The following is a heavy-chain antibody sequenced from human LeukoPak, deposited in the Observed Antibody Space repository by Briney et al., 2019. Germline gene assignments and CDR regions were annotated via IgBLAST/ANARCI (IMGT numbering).Heavy chain of an antibody. CDR2: IHSDGTT. CDR3: ARLNFRGGEALHFDS. CDR1: GGSLTNYY. D-gene: IGHD3-16*01. J-gene: IGHJ4*02. V-gene: IGHV4-4*09. Sequence: SETLSLTCSVSGGSLTNYYWGWVRQPPGKGLEFIGYIHSDGTTNYDSSLQSRVAISLDTSKIQFSLRLYSVSAADTALYFCARLNFRGGEALHFDSWGQGTLVTVSS.